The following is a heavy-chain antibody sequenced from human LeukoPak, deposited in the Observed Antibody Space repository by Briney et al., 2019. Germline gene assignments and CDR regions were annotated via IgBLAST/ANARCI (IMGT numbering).Heavy chain of an antibody. V-gene: IGHV3-9*01. J-gene: IGHJ4*02. CDR2: ISWNSGSI. Sequence: PGGSLRLSCAASGFTFDDYAMHWVRQAPEKGLEWVSGISWNSGSIGYADSVKGRFTISRDNAKNSLYLQMNSLRAEDTALYYCAKDRLSGATFIGDFDYWGQGTLVTVSS. D-gene: IGHD3-16*02. CDR3: AKDRLSGATFIGDFDY. CDR1: GFTFDDYA.